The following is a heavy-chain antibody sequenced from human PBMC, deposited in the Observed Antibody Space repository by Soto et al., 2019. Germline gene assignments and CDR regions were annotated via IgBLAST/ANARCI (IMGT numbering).Heavy chain of an antibody. J-gene: IGHJ5*02. D-gene: IGHD6-6*01. CDR2: IYYSGST. V-gene: IGHV4-39*01. Sequence: SETLSLTCTVSGGSISSSSYYWGWIRQPPGKGLEWIGSIYYSGSTYYNPSLKSRVTISVDTSKNQFSLKLSSVTAADTAVYYCARQSIAARPGGINWFDPWGQGTLVT. CDR1: GGSISSSSYY. CDR3: ARQSIAARPGGINWFDP.